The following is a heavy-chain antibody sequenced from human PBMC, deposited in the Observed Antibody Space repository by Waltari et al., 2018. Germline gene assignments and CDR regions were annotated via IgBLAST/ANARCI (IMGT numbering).Heavy chain of an antibody. D-gene: IGHD2-15*01. J-gene: IGHJ4*02. V-gene: IGHV4-34*01. CDR2: ITHSGST. Sequence: QVQLQQWGAGLLKPSETLSLTCAVDGVSFSNYYWTWIRQSPGKGLEWIGEITHSGSTYYNPSLKSRVNILVDSSANQFSLRLSSVTAADTAVYYCARGTPVRIFDDWGQGTLVTVSS. CDR3: ARGTPVRIFDD. CDR1: GVSFSNYY.